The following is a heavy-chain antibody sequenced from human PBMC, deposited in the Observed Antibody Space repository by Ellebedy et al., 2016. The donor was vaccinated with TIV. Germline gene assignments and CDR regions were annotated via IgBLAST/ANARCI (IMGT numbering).Heavy chain of an antibody. Sequence: ASVKVSCKASGYTFTGYYMHWVRQAPGQGLEWMGWINPNRGATNYAQKFQGRVTMTRDTSISTAYMELSRLRSDDTAVYYCARDQWQQLVRPYYYYGMDVWGQGTTVTVSS. CDR3: ARDQWQQLVRPYYYYGMDV. J-gene: IGHJ6*02. D-gene: IGHD6-6*01. CDR1: GYTFTGYY. CDR2: INPNRGAT. V-gene: IGHV1-2*02.